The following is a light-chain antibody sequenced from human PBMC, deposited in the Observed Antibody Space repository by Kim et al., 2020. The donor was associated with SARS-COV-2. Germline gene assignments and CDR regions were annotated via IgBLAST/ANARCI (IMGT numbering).Light chain of an antibody. CDR2: GIS. CDR3: QQYGSSPLT. V-gene: IGKV3-20*01. CDR1: QSVNSNY. Sequence: ERATLSGRASQSVNSNYFAWYQQKPGQAPRLLIYGISRRATGIPDRFSGSGSGTDFTLAISRLEPEDFAVYFCQQYGSSPLTFGGGTKVEIK. J-gene: IGKJ4*01.